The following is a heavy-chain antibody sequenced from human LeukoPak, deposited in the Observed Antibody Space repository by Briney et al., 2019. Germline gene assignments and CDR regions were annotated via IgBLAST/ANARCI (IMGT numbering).Heavy chain of an antibody. CDR3: AREKEGGYPNAFDI. CDR2: IYYSGST. Sequence: SETLSLTCTVSGGSISSYYWSWIRQPPGKGLEWIGYIYYSGSTNYNPSLKSRVTISVDTSKNQFSLKLSSVTAADTAVYYCAREKEGGYPNAFDIWGQGTMVTVSS. V-gene: IGHV4-59*01. J-gene: IGHJ3*02. CDR1: GGSISSYY. D-gene: IGHD3-22*01.